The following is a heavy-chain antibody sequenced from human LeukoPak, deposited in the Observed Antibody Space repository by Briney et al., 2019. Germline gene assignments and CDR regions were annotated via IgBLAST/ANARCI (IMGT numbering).Heavy chain of an antibody. J-gene: IGHJ4*01. Sequence: PGGSLRLSCAASGFTFSSYWMYWVRHAPGKGLVWVSRINTDGRTTNYADSVKGRFTISRDNAKNTLYLQMNSLRAEDTAVYYCARDITLTRGGRSDYWGHGTLVTVSA. CDR1: GFTFSSYW. D-gene: IGHD3-10*01. CDR3: ARDITLTRGGRSDY. CDR2: INTDGRTT. V-gene: IGHV3-74*01.